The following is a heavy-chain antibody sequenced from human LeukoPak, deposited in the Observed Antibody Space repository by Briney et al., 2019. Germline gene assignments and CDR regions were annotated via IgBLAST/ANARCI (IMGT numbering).Heavy chain of an antibody. CDR2: INSDGSST. J-gene: IGHJ4*02. CDR1: GFTFSSNW. CDR3: GRDDDRVRGVIDY. D-gene: IGHD3-10*02. V-gene: IGHV3-74*01. Sequence: GGSLRLSCAASGFTFSSNWMHWVRLAPGKGLVWVSRINSDGSSTSYADSVKGRFTISRDNAKNTLYLQMNSLRAEDTAVYYCGRDDDRVRGVIDYWGQGTLVTVSS.